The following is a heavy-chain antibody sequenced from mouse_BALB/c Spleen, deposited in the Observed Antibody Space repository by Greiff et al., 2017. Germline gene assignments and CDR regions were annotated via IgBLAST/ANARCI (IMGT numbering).Heavy chain of an antibody. CDR3: NAIGPYAMDY. CDR1: GFNIKDYY. Sequence: EVQLQESGAELVRSGASVKLSCTASGFNIKDYYMHWVKQRPEQGLEWIGWIDPENGDTEYAPKFQGKATMTADTSSNTAYLQLSSLTSEDTAVYYCNAIGPYAMDYWGQGTSVTVSS. V-gene: IGHV14-4*02. J-gene: IGHJ4*01. CDR2: IDPENGDT.